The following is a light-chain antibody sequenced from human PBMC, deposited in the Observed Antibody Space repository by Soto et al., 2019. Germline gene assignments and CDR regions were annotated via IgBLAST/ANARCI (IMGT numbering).Light chain of an antibody. J-gene: IGLJ1*01. Sequence: QSVLTQPPSVSGSPGQSVTISCTGASSDVGSYNRVSWYQQPPGTAPKLKIYEVSNRPAGVPDRFSGSKSGNTASLTISGLQAEDEADYYCSSYARSSTYVFGTGTKVTVL. CDR1: SSDVGSYNR. CDR2: EVS. V-gene: IGLV2-18*02. CDR3: SSYARSSTYV.